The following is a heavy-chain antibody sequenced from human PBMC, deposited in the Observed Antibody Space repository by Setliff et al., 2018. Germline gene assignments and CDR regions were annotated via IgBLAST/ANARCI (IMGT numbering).Heavy chain of an antibody. CDR1: GGSISSYQ. V-gene: IGHV4-39*01. CDR3: ARHEFVGGYYGSVTYRHFDY. J-gene: IGHJ4*02. D-gene: IGHD3-10*01. CDR2: IYYTGTA. Sequence: PSETLSLTCTVSGGSISSYQWGWVRQPPGKGLEWIGSIYYTGTAYYNPSLKSRVTISVDTSKNQFSLQVTSLAATDTALYFCARHEFVGGYYGSVTYRHFDYWGQGILVTVSS.